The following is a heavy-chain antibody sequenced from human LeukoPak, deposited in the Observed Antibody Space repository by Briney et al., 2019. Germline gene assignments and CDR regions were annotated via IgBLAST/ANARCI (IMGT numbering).Heavy chain of an antibody. CDR1: GGSISSKY. Sequence: SETLSLTCTVSGGSISSKYWSWIRQAPGKGLEWIGYVYYSGGTNYNPSLESRVTISLDTSKNQFSLKLTSVTAADTATYYCARRQYTTTSNWFDPWGQGTLVIVSS. J-gene: IGHJ5*02. CDR2: VYYSGGT. V-gene: IGHV4-59*08. D-gene: IGHD2-2*02. CDR3: ARRQYTTTSNWFDP.